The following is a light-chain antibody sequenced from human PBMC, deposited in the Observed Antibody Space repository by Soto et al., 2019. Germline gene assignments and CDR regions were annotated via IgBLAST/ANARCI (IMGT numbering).Light chain of an antibody. Sequence: QSVLTQPASVSGSPGQSIPVSCTGTSSDIGGHNYVSWYQHHPGKAPKLLIYEVSNRPSGVSNRFSGSKSGNTASLTISGLQAEDEADYYCNSYTSSTTLVFGGGTKLTVL. CDR1: SSDIGGHNY. CDR2: EVS. J-gene: IGLJ2*01. V-gene: IGLV2-14*01. CDR3: NSYTSSTTLV.